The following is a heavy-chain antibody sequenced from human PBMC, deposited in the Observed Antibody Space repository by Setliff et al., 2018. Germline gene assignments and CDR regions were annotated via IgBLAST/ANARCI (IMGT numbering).Heavy chain of an antibody. V-gene: IGHV1-18*01. J-gene: IGHJ6*03. D-gene: IGHD3-22*01. CDR2: ISVYNGNT. CDR3: VREGVDSRWSTDSRYYVDV. Sequence: AVKVSCKASGYTFTSYGLSWVRQAPGQGLEWMGRISVYNGNTNYEQKYQGRVDMTTDTSTNTVYIELRSLRSDDTAVYYCVREGVDSRWSTDSRYYVDVWGKGTTVTVSS. CDR1: GYTFTSYG.